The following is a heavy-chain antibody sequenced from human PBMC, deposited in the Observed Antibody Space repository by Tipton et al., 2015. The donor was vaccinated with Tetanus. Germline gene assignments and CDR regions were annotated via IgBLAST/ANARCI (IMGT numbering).Heavy chain of an antibody. Sequence: TLSLTCTVSGGSVSSESYYWAWIRQTPGKGLEWIGSIYYGGNTYYNPSLKSRLTMAVDTSKTQVSLKLSSVTAADTAVYYCARTQGSALIDYWGQGTLVTVSS. CDR1: GGSVSSESYY. D-gene: IGHD2-8*01. CDR2: IYYGGNT. V-gene: IGHV4-39*01. CDR3: ARTQGSALIDY. J-gene: IGHJ4*02.